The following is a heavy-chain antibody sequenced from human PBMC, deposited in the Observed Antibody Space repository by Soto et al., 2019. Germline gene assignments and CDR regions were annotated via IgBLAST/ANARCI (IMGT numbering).Heavy chain of an antibody. J-gene: IGHJ4*02. CDR2: MNPFSGNA. CDR1: VYTFTSYD. CDR3: TRGQGNH. Sequence: QVQLVQSGAEVKKPGASVRVSCKASVYTFTSYDMYWVRQAPGQGLEWMGWMNPFSGNAVYPQKFQARVTMTRDTAITTAYMEMSGLRSDDTAVYYCTRGQGNHWGQGSLVTVSS. V-gene: IGHV1-8*01.